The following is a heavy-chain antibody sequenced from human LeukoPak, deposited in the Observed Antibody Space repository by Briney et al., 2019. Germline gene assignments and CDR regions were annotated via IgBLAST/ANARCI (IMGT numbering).Heavy chain of an antibody. CDR1: GFTFSSYA. D-gene: IGHD3-10*01. V-gene: IGHV3-23*01. CDR3: AKDSSYYYGYTGYFDY. CDR2: ISGSGGST. J-gene: IGHJ4*02. Sequence: GGSLRLSCAASGFTFSSYAMSWVRQAPGKGLEWVSAISGSGGSTYYADSVKGRFTFSRDNSKNTLCLQMNSLRAEDTAVYYCAKDSSYYYGYTGYFDYWGQGTLVTVSS.